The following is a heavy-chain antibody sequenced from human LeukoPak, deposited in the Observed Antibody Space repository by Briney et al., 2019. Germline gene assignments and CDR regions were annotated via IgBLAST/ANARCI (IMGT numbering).Heavy chain of an antibody. CDR2: ISSSSSYI. Sequence: PGGSLRLSCAASGFTFSSYSMNWVRQAPGKGLEWVSSISSSSSYIYYADSVKGRFTISRDNAKNSLYLQMNSLRAEDTAVYYCARDRGPIMVRGVIIQVYYYGMDVWGQGTTVTVSS. J-gene: IGHJ6*02. D-gene: IGHD3-10*01. CDR1: GFTFSSYS. CDR3: ARDRGPIMVRGVIIQVYYYGMDV. V-gene: IGHV3-21*01.